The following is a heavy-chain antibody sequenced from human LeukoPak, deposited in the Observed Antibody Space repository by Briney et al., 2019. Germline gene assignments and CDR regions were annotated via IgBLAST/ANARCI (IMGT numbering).Heavy chain of an antibody. J-gene: IGHJ4*02. CDR3: ARDLWFGDPVGTPTPSNY. Sequence: GGSLRLSCAASGFTFSSYSMNWVRQAPGKGLEWVSSISSSSSYIYYADSVKGRFTISRDNAKNSLYLQMNSLRAEDTAVYYCARDLWFGDPVGTPTPSNYWGQGTLVTVSS. CDR1: GFTFSSYS. D-gene: IGHD3-10*01. CDR2: ISSSSSYI. V-gene: IGHV3-21*01.